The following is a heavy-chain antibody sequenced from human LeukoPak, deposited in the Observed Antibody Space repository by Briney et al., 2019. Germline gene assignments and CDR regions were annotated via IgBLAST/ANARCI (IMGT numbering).Heavy chain of an antibody. D-gene: IGHD3-22*01. J-gene: IGHJ4*02. CDR3: AREADYYDSSGYLGTYFDY. CDR1: GGSISSSRYY. CDR2: VSYTGTT. Sequence: SSETLSLTCTVSGGSISSSRYYWGWIRQPPGKGLEWIGSVSYTGTTNYNPSLKSRVTISVDTSKNQFSLKLSSVTAADTAVYYCAREADYYDSSGYLGTYFDYWGQGTLVTVSS. V-gene: IGHV4-39*07.